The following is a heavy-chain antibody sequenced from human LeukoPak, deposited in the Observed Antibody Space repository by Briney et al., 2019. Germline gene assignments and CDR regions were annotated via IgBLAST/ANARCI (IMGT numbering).Heavy chain of an antibody. J-gene: IGHJ4*02. Sequence: GGSLRLSCAASGFTFNGYAMNWVRQAPGKGLEWVSAISDSGDNTYYADSVRGRFTISRDNSMNTLYLQMNSLRAEDTAVYFCARGTNWSPLDFDYWGQGTLVTVSS. CDR1: GFTFNGYA. CDR2: ISDSGDNT. CDR3: ARGTNWSPLDFDY. D-gene: IGHD1-20*01. V-gene: IGHV3-23*01.